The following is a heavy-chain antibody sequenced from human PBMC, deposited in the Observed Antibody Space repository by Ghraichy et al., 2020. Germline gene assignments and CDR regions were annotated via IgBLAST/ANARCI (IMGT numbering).Heavy chain of an antibody. CDR2: IKQDGSEK. D-gene: IGHD6-13*01. CDR1: GFTFSYYW. J-gene: IGHJ4*02. V-gene: IGHV3-7*03. Sequence: GESLNISCAASGFTFSYYWMSWVRQAPGKGLEWVANIKQDGSEKYFVDSVKGRFTISRDNAKNSLYLQMNSLRAEDTAVYYCARIEVPVTAIAAAHQDYWGQGTLVTVSS. CDR3: ARIEVPVTAIAAAHQDY.